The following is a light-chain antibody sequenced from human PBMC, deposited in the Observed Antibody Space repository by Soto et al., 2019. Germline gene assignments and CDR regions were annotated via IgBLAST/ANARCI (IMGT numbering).Light chain of an antibody. J-gene: IGKJ2*01. CDR2: GAS. CDR3: HQYGSLYS. V-gene: IGKV3-20*01. Sequence: EIVLTQSPGTLSLSPGERATLSCRASQSVRSSDLAWYQQKPGQAPRLLIYGASSRATGIPDRFSGSGSGTDFTLTISRLEPEDFAVYYCHQYGSLYSFGQGTKLAIK. CDR1: QSVRSSD.